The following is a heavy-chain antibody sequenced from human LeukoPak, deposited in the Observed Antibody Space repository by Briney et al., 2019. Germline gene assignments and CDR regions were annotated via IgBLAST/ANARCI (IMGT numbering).Heavy chain of an antibody. CDR2: IWYDGSNK. CDR1: GFTFSSYG. J-gene: IGHJ4*02. V-gene: IGHV3-33*01. CDR3: ARDGPAGTAGIDY. Sequence: GGSLRLSCAASGFTFSSYGMHWVRQAPGKGLEWVAVIWYDGSNKYYGDSVKGRFTISRDNSKNTLYLQMNSLRAEDTAVYYCARDGPAGTAGIDYWGQGTLVTVSS. D-gene: IGHD1-1*01.